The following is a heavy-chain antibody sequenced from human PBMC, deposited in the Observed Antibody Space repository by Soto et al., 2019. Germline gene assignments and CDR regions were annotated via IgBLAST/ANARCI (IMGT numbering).Heavy chain of an antibody. CDR3: ARGWELLENWFDP. D-gene: IGHD1-26*01. V-gene: IGHV4-30-4*01. CDR2: IYYSGST. CDR1: GGSISSGDYY. Sequence: QVQLQESGPGLVKPSQTLSLTCTVSGGSISSGDYYWSWIRQPPGKGLEWIGYIYYSGSTYYNPSLKSRVTISVDTSENQFSLKLSSVTAADTAVYYCARGWELLENWFDPWGQGTLVTVSS. J-gene: IGHJ5*02.